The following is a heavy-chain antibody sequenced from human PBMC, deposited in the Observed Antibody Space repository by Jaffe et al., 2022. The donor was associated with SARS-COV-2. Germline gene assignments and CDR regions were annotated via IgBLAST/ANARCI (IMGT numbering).Heavy chain of an antibody. CDR2: ISASGDST. CDR3: TQGAKDY. Sequence: EVQLLESGGGLIQPGGSLRLSCAASGFTLRTYAMNWVRQAPGKGLEWVSGISASGDSTYYADSVKGRFTISRDTSRYTVFLQMNSLRAEDSAVYYCTQGAKDYWGQGTLVTVSS. CDR1: GFTLRTYA. D-gene: IGHD5-12*01. V-gene: IGHV3-23*01. J-gene: IGHJ4*02.